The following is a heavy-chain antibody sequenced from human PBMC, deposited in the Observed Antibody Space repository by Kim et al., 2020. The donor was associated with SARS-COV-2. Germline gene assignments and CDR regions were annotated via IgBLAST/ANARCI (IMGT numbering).Heavy chain of an antibody. V-gene: IGHV3-21*01. CDR3: AAGTTTRYYYYYGMDV. Sequence: GGSLRLSCAASGFTFSSYSMNWVRQAPGKGLEWVSSISSSSSYIYYADSVKGRFTISRDNAKNSLYLQMNSLRAEDTAVYYCAAGTTTRYYYYYGMDVWGQGTTVTVSS. CDR1: GFTFSSYS. CDR2: ISSSSSYI. J-gene: IGHJ6*02. D-gene: IGHD1-7*01.